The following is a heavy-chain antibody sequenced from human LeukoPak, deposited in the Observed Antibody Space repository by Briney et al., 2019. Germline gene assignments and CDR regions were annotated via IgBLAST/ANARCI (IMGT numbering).Heavy chain of an antibody. CDR1: GGAFSTFY. V-gene: IGHV4-59*08. CDR2: TYYSGST. D-gene: IGHD2/OR15-2a*01. CDR3: ARQAGYLSP. Sequence: SETLSLTCTVSGGAFSTFYWSWIRQPPGKGLEWIGHTYYSGSTNYNPSLKSRVTISLDTSKNQFSLKLSSVTAADTAVYYCARQAGYLSPWGQGTLVTVSS. J-gene: IGHJ5*02.